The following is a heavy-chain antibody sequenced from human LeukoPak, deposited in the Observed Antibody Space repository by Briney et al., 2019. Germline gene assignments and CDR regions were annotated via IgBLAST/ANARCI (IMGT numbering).Heavy chain of an antibody. CDR1: GFTFSSYS. Sequence: GGSLRLSCAASGFTFSSYSMNWVRQAPGKGLEWVSYISSGSSSTISYADSVKGRFTISRDNAKNSLYLQMNSLRAEDTAVCYCARVRGNYYFDYWGQGTLVTVSA. CDR3: ARVRGNYYFDY. CDR2: ISSGSSSTI. J-gene: IGHJ4*02. D-gene: IGHD1-1*01. V-gene: IGHV3-48*01.